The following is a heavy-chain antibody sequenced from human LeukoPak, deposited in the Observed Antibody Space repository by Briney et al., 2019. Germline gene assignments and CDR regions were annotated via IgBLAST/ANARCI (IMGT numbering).Heavy chain of an antibody. D-gene: IGHD6-13*01. CDR1: GGPISGYF. CDR2: IHDNGRT. J-gene: IGHJ4*02. V-gene: IGHV4-59*01. CDR3: ARASSDIAAADSYFDY. Sequence: SETLSLTCTVSGGPISGYFWSWIRQPPGKGLEWIGYIHDNGRTTYNPSLRSRVSISVDTSKSQFSLKLNSLTTTDTAVYYCARASSDIAAADSYFDYWGQGTLVTVSS.